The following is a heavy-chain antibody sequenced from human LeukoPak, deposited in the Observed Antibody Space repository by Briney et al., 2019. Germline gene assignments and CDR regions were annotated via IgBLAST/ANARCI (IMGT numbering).Heavy chain of an antibody. CDR1: GGSFSGYY. Sequence: SETLSLTCAVYGGSFSGYYWSWIRQPPGKGLEWIGEINHSGSTNYNPSLKSRVTISVDTSKNQFSLKLSSVTAADTAVYYCARGRRSVRGRAVAFTGWGQGTLVTVSS. J-gene: IGHJ4*02. CDR2: INHSGST. D-gene: IGHD6-19*01. CDR3: ARGRRSVRGRAVAFTG. V-gene: IGHV4-34*01.